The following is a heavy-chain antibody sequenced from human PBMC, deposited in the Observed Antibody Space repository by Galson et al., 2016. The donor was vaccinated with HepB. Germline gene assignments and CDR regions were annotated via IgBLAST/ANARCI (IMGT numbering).Heavy chain of an antibody. CDR3: TRDGSRWGLFDY. CDR2: ISDSGTYI. J-gene: IGHJ4*02. D-gene: IGHD2-21*02. Sequence: SLRLSCAASGLTFNNYAMSWVRQAPGEGLEWVSSISDSGTYIYYADSVKGRFTISRDTSKNTLYLQMNRLRDEDTAVYYCTRDGSRWGLFDYWGQGTLVTVSS. V-gene: IGHV3-23*01. CDR1: GLTFNNYA.